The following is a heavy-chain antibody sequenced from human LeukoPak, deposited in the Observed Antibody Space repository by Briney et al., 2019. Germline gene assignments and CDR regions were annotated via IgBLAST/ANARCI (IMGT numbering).Heavy chain of an antibody. CDR2: INHSGST. J-gene: IGHJ6*02. Sequence: SETLSLTCAVYGGSFSGYYWSWIRQPPGKGLEWIGEINHSGSTNYNPSLKSRVTISVDTSKNQFSLKLSSVTAADTAVYYCARGHPLRGSGSYFPTIYYYYYGMDVWGQGTTVTVSS. D-gene: IGHD3-10*01. CDR3: ARGHPLRGSGSYFPTIYYYYYGMDV. V-gene: IGHV4-34*01. CDR1: GGSFSGYY.